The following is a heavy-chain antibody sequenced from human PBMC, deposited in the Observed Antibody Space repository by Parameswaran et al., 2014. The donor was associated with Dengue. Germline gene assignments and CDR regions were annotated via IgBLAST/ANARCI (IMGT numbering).Heavy chain of an antibody. Sequence: VRQAPGKGLEWMGIIYPGDSDTRYSPSFQGQVTISADKSISTAYLQWSSLKASDTAMYYCARLTVVVPAAPHYYYYYYMDVWGKGTTVTVSS. D-gene: IGHD2-2*01. CDR3: ARLTVVVPAAPHYYYYYYMDV. CDR2: IYPGDSDT. V-gene: IGHV5-51*01. J-gene: IGHJ6*03.